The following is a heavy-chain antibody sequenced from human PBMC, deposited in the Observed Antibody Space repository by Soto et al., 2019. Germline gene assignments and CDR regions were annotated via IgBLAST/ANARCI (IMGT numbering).Heavy chain of an antibody. D-gene: IGHD3-22*01. Sequence: QVQLVQSGAEVKKPGSSVKVSCKVSGGTFSSYAISWVRPAPGQGLECMGVIIPIFGTAHFSQKFQGRVTITADKSTSTAYTELSSLRSVDTDVYYCARGGITMSDWYFDLWGRGSLVIVSS. CDR1: GGTFSSYA. J-gene: IGHJ2*01. CDR3: ARGGITMSDWYFDL. V-gene: IGHV1-69*06. CDR2: IIPIFGTA.